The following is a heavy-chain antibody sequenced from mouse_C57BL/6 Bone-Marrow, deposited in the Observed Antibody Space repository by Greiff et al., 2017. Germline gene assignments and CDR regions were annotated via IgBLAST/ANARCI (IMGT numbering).Heavy chain of an antibody. CDR3: ARGHYGSYWYFDV. CDR2: IYPGSGST. D-gene: IGHD1-1*01. J-gene: IGHJ1*03. V-gene: IGHV1-55*01. Sequence: QVQLQQPGAELVKPGASVKMSCKASGYTFTSYWITWVKQRPGQGLEWIGDIYPGSGSTNYNAKFKSKATLTVDTSSSTAYMQLSSLTSEDSAVYYCARGHYGSYWYFDVWGTGTTVTVSA. CDR1: GYTFTSYW.